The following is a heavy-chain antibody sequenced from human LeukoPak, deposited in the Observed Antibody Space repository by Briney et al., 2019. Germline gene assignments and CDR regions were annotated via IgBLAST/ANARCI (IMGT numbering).Heavy chain of an antibody. CDR3: ATCVVVPAAISDAFDI. CDR2: INHSGST. Sequence: PSETLSLTCAVYGGSFSGYYWSWIRQPPGKGLEWIGEINHSGSTNYNPSLKSRVTISVDTSKNQFSLKLSSVTAADTAVYYCATCVVVPAAISDAFDIWGQGTMVTVSS. CDR1: GGSFSGYY. D-gene: IGHD2-2*01. V-gene: IGHV4-34*01. J-gene: IGHJ3*02.